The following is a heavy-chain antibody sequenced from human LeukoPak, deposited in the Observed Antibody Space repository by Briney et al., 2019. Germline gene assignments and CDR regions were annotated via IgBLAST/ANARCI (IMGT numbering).Heavy chain of an antibody. J-gene: IGHJ4*02. CDR2: IYSTGST. V-gene: IGHV4-31*03. D-gene: IGHD3-16*02. CDR3: ARGVYYDYVWGSYRPYYFDY. CDR1: GGSISSGGYH. Sequence: SETLSLTCTVSGGSISSGGYHWSWIRQHPGKGLEWIGYIYSTGSTYYNPSLKSRIIISVDTSKNQFSLKLSSVTAADTAVYYCARGVYYDYVWGSYRPYYFDYWGQGTLVTVSS.